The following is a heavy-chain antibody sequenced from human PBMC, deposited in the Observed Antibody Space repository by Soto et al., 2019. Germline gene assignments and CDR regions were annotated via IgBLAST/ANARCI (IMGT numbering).Heavy chain of an antibody. CDR3: ARDQVAAAPGY. D-gene: IGHD6-13*01. CDR2: ISPYNDNT. Sequence: ASVKVSCKASGYTFLNYGISWVRQAPGQGLEWMGWISPYNDNTNYGEKLQGRVTMTTDTSTTTVYMELSSLRSEDTAVYYCARDQVAAAPGYWGQGTLVTVSS. CDR1: GYTFLNYG. V-gene: IGHV1-18*01. J-gene: IGHJ4*02.